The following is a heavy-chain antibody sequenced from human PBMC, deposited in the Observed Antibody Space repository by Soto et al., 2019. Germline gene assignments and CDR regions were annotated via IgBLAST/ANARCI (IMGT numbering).Heavy chain of an antibody. CDR2: IYYSGST. CDR1: GGSISSADYY. J-gene: IGHJ4*02. D-gene: IGHD5-12*01. Sequence: SETLSLTCTVSGGSISSADYYWSWIRQPPGKGLEWIGYIYYSGSTNYNPSLKSRVTLSVDTSKNQFSLKLSSVTAADTAVYYCAREIAKQNRDGYNYYFAYWGQGTLVTVSS. V-gene: IGHV4-61*08. CDR3: AREIAKQNRDGYNYYFAY.